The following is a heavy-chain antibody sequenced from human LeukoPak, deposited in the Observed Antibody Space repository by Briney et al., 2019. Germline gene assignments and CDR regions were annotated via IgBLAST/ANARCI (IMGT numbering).Heavy chain of an antibody. J-gene: IGHJ4*02. Sequence: ASVKVSCKASGYTFTSYDINWVRQATGQGLEWMGWMNPNSGNTGYAQKFQGRVTITRNTSISTAYMELSSLRSEDTAVYYCARGSRYCSGGSCYSTGFDYWGQGTLVTVSS. CDR1: GYTFTSYD. CDR3: ARGSRYCSGGSCYSTGFDY. D-gene: IGHD2-15*01. V-gene: IGHV1-8*03. CDR2: MNPNSGNT.